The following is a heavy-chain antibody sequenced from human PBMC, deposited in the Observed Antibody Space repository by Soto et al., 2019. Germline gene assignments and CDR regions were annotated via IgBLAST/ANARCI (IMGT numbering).Heavy chain of an antibody. CDR3: TRGMYTAYETAPLFFDF. CDR2: IIPIFGTA. J-gene: IGHJ4*02. Sequence: SVKVSCKASGGTFSSYAISWVRQAPGQGLEWMGGIIPIFGTANYAQKFQGRVTITADESTSTAYMELSSLQTEDTAVYYCTRGMYTAYETAPLFFDFWGQGTLVTVSS. CDR1: GGTFSSYA. D-gene: IGHD5-12*01. V-gene: IGHV1-69*13.